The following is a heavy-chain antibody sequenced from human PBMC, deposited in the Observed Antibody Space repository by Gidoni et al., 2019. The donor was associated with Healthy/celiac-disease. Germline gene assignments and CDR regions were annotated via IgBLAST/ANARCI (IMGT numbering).Heavy chain of an antibody. V-gene: IGHV3-30*18. Sequence: YGSYGMHWVRQAPGKGLEWVAVISYDGSNKYYADSVKGRFTISRDNSKNTLYLQMNSLRAEDTAVYYCAKDGVRLRATGYYFDYWGQGTLVTVSS. CDR3: AKDGVRLRATGYYFDY. D-gene: IGHD5-12*01. J-gene: IGHJ4*02. CDR1: YGSYG. CDR2: ISYDGSNK.